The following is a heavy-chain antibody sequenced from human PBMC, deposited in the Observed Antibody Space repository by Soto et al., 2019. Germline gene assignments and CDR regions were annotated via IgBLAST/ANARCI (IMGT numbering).Heavy chain of an antibody. J-gene: IGHJ5*02. D-gene: IGHD2-2*01. CDR1: GGSISSGGYY. CDR3: ARTSIDCSSTSCYVDWFDP. CDR2: IYYSGST. V-gene: IGHV4-31*03. Sequence: SETLSLTCTVSGGSISSGGYYWSWIRQHPGKGLEWIGYIYYSGSTYYNPSLKSRVTISVDTSKNQFSLKLSSVTAADTAVYYCARTSIDCSSTSCYVDWFDPWGQGTLVTVSS.